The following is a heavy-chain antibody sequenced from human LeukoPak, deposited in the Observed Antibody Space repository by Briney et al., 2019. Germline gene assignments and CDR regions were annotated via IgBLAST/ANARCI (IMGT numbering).Heavy chain of an antibody. CDR2: INPSGSST. J-gene: IGHJ5*02. V-gene: IGHV1-46*01. Sequence: GASVKVSCKASGYSFTSHYMHWVRQAPGQGLEWLGLINPSGSSTLYAQKFQGRVTMTRDRSTTTDYMELSSLRSEDTAVYYCARDNSVGDVAWWFDPWGQGTLVTVSS. D-gene: IGHD1-26*01. CDR3: ARDNSVGDVAWWFDP. CDR1: GYSFTSHY.